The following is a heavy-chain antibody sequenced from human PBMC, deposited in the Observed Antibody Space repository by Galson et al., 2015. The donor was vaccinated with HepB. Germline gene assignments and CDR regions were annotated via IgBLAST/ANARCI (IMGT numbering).Heavy chain of an antibody. CDR1: GFTFSNYA. Sequence: SLRLSCAASGFTFSNYAMTWVRQAPGKGLEWLSGIEAIDSRTYHAESVKGRFTISRDNSKNTVYLRMNGLRVDDTAVYFCARVLKLATWGFDPWGQGTLVTVSS. CDR3: ARVLKLATWGFDP. CDR2: IEAIDSRT. J-gene: IGHJ5*02. V-gene: IGHV3-23*01. D-gene: IGHD1-1*01.